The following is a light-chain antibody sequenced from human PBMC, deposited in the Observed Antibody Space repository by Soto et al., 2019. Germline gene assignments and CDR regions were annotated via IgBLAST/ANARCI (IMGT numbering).Light chain of an antibody. J-gene: IGLJ1*01. CDR3: SSYAGSNNFV. CDR2: EVS. CDR1: SSDVGTYNY. V-gene: IGLV2-8*01. Sequence: QSALTQPPSASGSPGQSVTISCTGTSSDVGTYNYVSWYQHLPGKAPKLMIFEVSKRPSGVPDRFSGSKSGNTASLTVSGLQTEDEADYYCSSYAGSNNFVFGTGTKVTVL.